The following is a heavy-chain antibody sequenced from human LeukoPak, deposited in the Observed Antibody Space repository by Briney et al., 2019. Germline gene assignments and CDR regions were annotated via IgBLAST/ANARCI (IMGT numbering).Heavy chain of an antibody. J-gene: IGHJ5*02. CDR3: ARHAGGPYSSSWYWSDP. V-gene: IGHV4-59*08. Sequence: SETLSLTCTVSGGSISSYYWSWIRQPPGKGLEWIGYIYYSGSTNYNPSLKSRVTISVDTSKNQFSLKLSSVTAADTAVYYCARHAGGPYSSSWYWSDPWGQGTLVTVSS. CDR1: GGSISSYY. CDR2: IYYSGST. D-gene: IGHD6-13*01.